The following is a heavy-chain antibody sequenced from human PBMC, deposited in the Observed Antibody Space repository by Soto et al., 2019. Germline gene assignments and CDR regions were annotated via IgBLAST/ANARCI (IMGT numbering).Heavy chain of an antibody. V-gene: IGHV4-59*01. J-gene: IGHJ3*02. CDR3: ARDLRGVSYGYDAFDR. CDR2: ISYSGTT. CDR1: GGSIYKFY. D-gene: IGHD5-18*01. Sequence: QVHLQESGPGLLKPSETLSLTCTVSGGSIYKFYWSWIRQSPGKGLEWMGYISYSGTTNYNPSLKSRIIISVDTSKNQFSLKLNSVTAADAALYYCARDLRGVSYGYDAFDRWGQGTMVNVSS.